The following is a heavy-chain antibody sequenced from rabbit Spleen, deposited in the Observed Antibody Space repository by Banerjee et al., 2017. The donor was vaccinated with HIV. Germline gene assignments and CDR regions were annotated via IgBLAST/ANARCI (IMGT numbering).Heavy chain of an antibody. CDR2: IDTGSSGFT. Sequence: QSLEESGGGLVKPGSSLTLTCTASGVSFSSSSYMCWVRQAPGKGLEWIACIDTGSSGFTYFATWAKGRFTCSKPSSTTVTLQMTRLTAADTATYFCARDTSSSFSSYGMDLWGPGTLVTVS. CDR1: GVSFSSSSY. J-gene: IGHJ6*01. CDR3: ARDTSSSFSSYGMDL. D-gene: IGHD1-1*01. V-gene: IGHV1S40*01.